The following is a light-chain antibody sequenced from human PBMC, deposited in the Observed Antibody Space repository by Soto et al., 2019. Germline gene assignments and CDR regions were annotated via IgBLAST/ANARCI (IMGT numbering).Light chain of an antibody. J-gene: IGLJ1*01. CDR1: NSDIGAFKY. Sequence: QSALTQPASVSGSPGQSITISCTGSNSDIGAFKYVSWFQQHPGKVPRLMIYEVTNRPSGVSNRFSGSKSGNTASLTISGLQAEDEADYYCSSKTSNPNLYVFGTGTKLTVL. CDR2: EVT. CDR3: SSKTSNPNLYV. V-gene: IGLV2-14*03.